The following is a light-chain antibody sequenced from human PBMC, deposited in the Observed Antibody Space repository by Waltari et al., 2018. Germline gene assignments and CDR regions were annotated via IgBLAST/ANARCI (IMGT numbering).Light chain of an antibody. CDR2: KVS. J-gene: IGKJ1*01. CDR3: MQGTHWWT. Sequence: DVVMTQSPLSLPVTLGQPASISCRSSQSLVHSDGNTYLNWFQHRPGQSPRRLIYKVSNRDSGVPERFSGSGSGTDFTLKISRVEAEDVGVYYCMQGTHWWTFGQGTKVEIK. CDR1: QSLVHSDGNTY. V-gene: IGKV2-30*02.